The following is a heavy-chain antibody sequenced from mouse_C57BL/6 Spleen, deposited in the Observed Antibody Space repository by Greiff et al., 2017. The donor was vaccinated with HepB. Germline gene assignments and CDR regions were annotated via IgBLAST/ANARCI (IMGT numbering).Heavy chain of an antibody. CDR1: GFTFSDYG. CDR2: ISSGSSTI. V-gene: IGHV5-17*01. CDR3: AREGVRHSAGFAY. D-gene: IGHD2-14*01. Sequence: EVQRVESGGGLVKPGGSLKLSCAASGFTFSDYGMHWVRQAPEKGLEWVAYISSGSSTIYYADTVKGRFTISRDNAKNTLFLQMTSLRSEDTAMYYCAREGVRHSAGFAYRGQGTLVTVSA. J-gene: IGHJ3*01.